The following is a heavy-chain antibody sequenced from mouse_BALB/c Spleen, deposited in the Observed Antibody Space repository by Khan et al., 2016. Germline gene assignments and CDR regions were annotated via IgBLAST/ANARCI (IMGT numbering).Heavy chain of an antibody. CDR3: ASPLLRLKAWFAY. V-gene: IGHV2-9*02. Sequence: QVQLKESGPGLVAPSQSLSITCTVSGFSLANYGVHWVRQPTGKGLEWLGVIWAGGSTNYNSALMSRLSISKDNSKSQVFLKMNSLQTDDTAMYYSASPLLRLKAWFAYWGQGTLVTFS. CDR2: IWAGGST. CDR1: GFSLANYG. J-gene: IGHJ3*01. D-gene: IGHD1-1*01.